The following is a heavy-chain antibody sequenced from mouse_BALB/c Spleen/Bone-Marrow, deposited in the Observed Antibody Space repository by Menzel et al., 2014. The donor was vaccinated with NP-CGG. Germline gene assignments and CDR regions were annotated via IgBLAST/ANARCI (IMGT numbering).Heavy chain of an antibody. CDR2: IRNKANGYTT. Sequence: EVKLMESGGGLVQPGGSLRLSCATSGFTFTDNYMTWVRQPPGKALEWLGFIRNKANGYTTEYSASVKGRFTISRDNSQSILYLQMNTLRAEDSATNYCARDSDWFAYWGQGTLVTVSA. CDR3: ARDSDWFAY. CDR1: GFTFTDNY. V-gene: IGHV7-3*02. J-gene: IGHJ3*01.